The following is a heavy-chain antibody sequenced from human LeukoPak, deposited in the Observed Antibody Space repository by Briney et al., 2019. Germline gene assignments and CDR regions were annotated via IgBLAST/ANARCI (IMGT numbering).Heavy chain of an antibody. CDR2: IYYSGSI. D-gene: IGHD3-10*01. CDR3: ARHLCGSGSYDY. Sequence: SETLSLTCTVSGGSISGYYWSWIRQPPGKGLEWIGYIYYSGSINYNPSLKSRVTISVDTSKNQFSLKLTSVTAADTAVYYCARHLCGSGSYDYWGQGTLVTVSS. J-gene: IGHJ4*02. CDR1: GGSISGYY. V-gene: IGHV4-59*08.